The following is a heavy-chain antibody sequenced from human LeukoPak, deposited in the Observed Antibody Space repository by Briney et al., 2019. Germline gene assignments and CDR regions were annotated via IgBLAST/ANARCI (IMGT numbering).Heavy chain of an antibody. V-gene: IGHV3-21*01. CDR2: ISSSSSYI. D-gene: IGHD6-13*01. J-gene: IGHJ4*02. CDR1: GFTFSSYS. Sequence: GGSLRLSCAASGFTFSSYSMNWVRQAPGKGLEWVSSISSSSSYIYYADSVKGRFTISRDNAKNSLYLQMNCLRAEDTAVYYCARDYSAWAAGTRIDYWGQGTLVTVSS. CDR3: ARDYSAWAAGTRIDY.